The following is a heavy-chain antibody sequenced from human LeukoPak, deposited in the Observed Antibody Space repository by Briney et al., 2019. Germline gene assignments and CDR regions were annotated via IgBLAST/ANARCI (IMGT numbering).Heavy chain of an antibody. J-gene: IGHJ4*02. CDR1: GGSFSGYY. CDR2: INHSGST. CDR3: ARDASYGAATGGY. Sequence: SETLSLTCAVYGGSFSGYYWSWIRQPPGKGLEWIGEINHSGSTNYNPSLKSRVTISVDTSKNQFSLKLSSVTAADTAVYYCARDASYGAATGGYWGQGTLVTVSS. D-gene: IGHD3-16*01. V-gene: IGHV4-34*01.